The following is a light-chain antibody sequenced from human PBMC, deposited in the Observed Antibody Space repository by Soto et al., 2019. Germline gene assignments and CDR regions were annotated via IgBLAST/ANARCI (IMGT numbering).Light chain of an antibody. CDR2: AAS. J-gene: IGKJ4*01. Sequence: DIQMTPSPSSLSASVGDRVTITCRTSQSISNYLYWYQQKPGKAPELLIYAASSLQSGVPSRFSGSGSRTDFTLTISSLQPEDFATYYCQQSYSTPFTFGGGTKVEI. CDR1: QSISNY. V-gene: IGKV1-39*01. CDR3: QQSYSTPFT.